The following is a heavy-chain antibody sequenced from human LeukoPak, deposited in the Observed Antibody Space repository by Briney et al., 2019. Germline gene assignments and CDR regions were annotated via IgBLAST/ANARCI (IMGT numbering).Heavy chain of an antibody. CDR2: ISYDGSNK. CDR3: ERVGEIVVVTVQFDY. D-gene: IGHD2-21*02. J-gene: IGHJ4*02. CDR1: GFTFSSYA. Sequence: GGSLRLSCAASGFTFSSYAMHWGRQAPGKGLEWVAVISYDGSNKFYADSVKSRFTISRDNSKDTLYLHMNSLSAEDTAVYYCERVGEIVVVTVQFDYWGQGTLVTVSS. V-gene: IGHV3-30-3*01.